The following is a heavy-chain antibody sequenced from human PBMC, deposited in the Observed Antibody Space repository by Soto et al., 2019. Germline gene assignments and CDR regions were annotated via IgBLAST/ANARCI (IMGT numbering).Heavy chain of an antibody. V-gene: IGHV5-51*01. J-gene: IGHJ4*02. CDR3: ASALGYCSGGRSYSFDY. CDR1: SFTRYW. D-gene: IGHD2-15*01. Sequence: SFTRYWTRFVREKPDKGLEWIVILYPGTSATRYSPSFQGQVTISADKAISTAYLQWSSLKASDTAMYFCASALGYCSGGRSYSFDYWGQGTLVTVSS. CDR2: LYPGTSAT.